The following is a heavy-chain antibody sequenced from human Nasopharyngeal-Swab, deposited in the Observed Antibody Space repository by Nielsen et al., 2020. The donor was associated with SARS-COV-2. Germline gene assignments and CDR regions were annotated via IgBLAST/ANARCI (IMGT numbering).Heavy chain of an antibody. Sequence: GGSLRLSCAASGFTFSSYSMNWDRQAPGKGLEWVSSISSSSSYIYYADSVKGRFTISRDNAKNSLYLQMNSLRAEDTAVYYCARGSYYYDSSGYYDYWGQGTLVTVSS. D-gene: IGHD3-22*01. CDR1: GFTFSSYS. CDR2: ISSSSSYI. V-gene: IGHV3-21*01. J-gene: IGHJ4*02. CDR3: ARGSYYYDSSGYYDY.